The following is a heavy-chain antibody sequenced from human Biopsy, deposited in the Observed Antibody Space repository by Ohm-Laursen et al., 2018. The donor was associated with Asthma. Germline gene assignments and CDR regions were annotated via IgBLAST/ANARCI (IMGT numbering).Heavy chain of an antibody. Sequence: SLRLSCSASGFNFHNYGMNWVRRAPGKGLEWVAQILFDGRKINYPDSVKGRFTISRDNAKNSLYPQMNSLRAEDTAVYYCARDGPELPTELDYWGPGTLVTVSS. CDR2: ILFDGRKI. J-gene: IGHJ4*02. D-gene: IGHD1-14*01. CDR3: ARDGPELPTELDY. V-gene: IGHV3-30*03. CDR1: GFNFHNYG.